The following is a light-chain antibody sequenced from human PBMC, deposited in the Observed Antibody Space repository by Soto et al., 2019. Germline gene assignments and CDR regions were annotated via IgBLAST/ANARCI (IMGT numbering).Light chain of an antibody. J-gene: IGLJ1*01. CDR2: DVS. Sequence: QSALTQPRSVSGSPGQSVTISCTGSSSDVGGYNYVSWYQQHPGKAHKLMIYDVSKRPSGVPDRFSGSKSGNTASLTLSGLHAEYEADYYCCSNAGSYSYVFGTGTKVTVL. V-gene: IGLV2-11*01. CDR1: SSDVGGYNY. CDR3: CSNAGSYSYV.